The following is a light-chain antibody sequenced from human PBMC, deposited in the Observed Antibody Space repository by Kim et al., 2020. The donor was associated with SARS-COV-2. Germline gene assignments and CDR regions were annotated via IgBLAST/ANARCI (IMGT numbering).Light chain of an antibody. V-gene: IGLV3-21*04. Sequence: SYELTQPPSVSVAPGKTARITCGGNNIGSKSVYWYQQKPGQAPVLVIYYNSDRPSGIPERFSGSNSGNTATLTISSVEAGDEADYYCQVWHSNSDHYVFG. CDR1: NIGSKS. CDR2: YNS. J-gene: IGLJ1*01. CDR3: QVWHSNSDHYV.